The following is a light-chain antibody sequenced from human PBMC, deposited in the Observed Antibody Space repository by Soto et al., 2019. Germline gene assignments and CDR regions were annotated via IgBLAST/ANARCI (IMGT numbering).Light chain of an antibody. J-gene: IGLJ1*01. CDR3: RSYTSSSTRV. V-gene: IGLV2-14*01. CDR1: SSDVGGYNY. Sequence: QSALTQPASVSGSPGQSITISCTGTSSDVGGYNYVSWYQQHPGKAPKLMIYDVSNRPSGVSNRFSGSKSGNTASLTISWLQAEDEADYYCRSYTSSSTRVFGTGTKLTVL. CDR2: DVS.